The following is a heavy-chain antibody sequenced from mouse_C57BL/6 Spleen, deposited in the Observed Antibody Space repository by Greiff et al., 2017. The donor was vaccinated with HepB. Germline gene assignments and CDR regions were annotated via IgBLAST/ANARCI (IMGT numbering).Heavy chain of an antibody. CDR2: ISDGGSYT. Sequence: EVQWVESGGGLVKPGGSLKLSCAASGFTFSSYAMSWVRQTPEKRLEWVATISDGGSYTYYPDNVKGRFTISRDNAKNNLYLQMSHLKSEDTAMYYCARTITTVVAPSYFDVWGTGTTVTVSS. V-gene: IGHV5-4*01. D-gene: IGHD1-1*01. CDR1: GFTFSSYA. CDR3: ARTITTVVAPSYFDV. J-gene: IGHJ1*03.